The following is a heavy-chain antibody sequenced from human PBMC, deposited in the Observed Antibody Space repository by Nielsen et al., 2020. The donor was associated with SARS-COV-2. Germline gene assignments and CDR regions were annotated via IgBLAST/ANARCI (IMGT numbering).Heavy chain of an antibody. J-gene: IGHJ4*02. CDR1: GFTFSSYA. D-gene: IGHD4-11*01. CDR3: ARDPYSNYGASYFDY. Sequence: GGSLRLSCAASGFTFSSYAMSWVRQAPGKGLEWVSSISRSGTFIYYAESLKGRFTISRDNAKNSLYLQMNSLRAEDTAVYYCARDPYSNYGASYFDYWGQGTLVTVSS. V-gene: IGHV3-21*01. CDR2: ISRSGTFI.